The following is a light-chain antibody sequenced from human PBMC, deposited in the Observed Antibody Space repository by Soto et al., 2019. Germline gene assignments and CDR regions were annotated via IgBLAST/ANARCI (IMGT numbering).Light chain of an antibody. CDR3: CSYAGSSTSVV. V-gene: IGLV2-23*01. Sequence: QSALTQPASVSGSPGQSITISCTGTSSDVGSYNLVSWYQQHPGKAPKLMIYEGSKRPSGVSNRFSGSKSGNTASLTISGLQAEDEDDYYCCSYAGSSTSVVFGGGTKVTVL. CDR2: EGS. J-gene: IGLJ2*01. CDR1: SSDVGSYNL.